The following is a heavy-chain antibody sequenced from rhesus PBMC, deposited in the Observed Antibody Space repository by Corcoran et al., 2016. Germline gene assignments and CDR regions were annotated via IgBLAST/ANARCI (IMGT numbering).Heavy chain of an antibody. CDR1: GASISSNW. Sequence: QVQLQESGPGLVKPSETLSLTCTVSGASISSNWWSWIRQPPGKGLEGIGETNGKRGSTNANPSLKSRVTISKDASKNQFSLKLSSVTAADTAVYYCARVSGNYLFDYWGQGVLVTVSS. CDR3: ARVSGNYLFDY. D-gene: IGHD4-35*01. CDR2: TNGKRGST. J-gene: IGHJ4*01. V-gene: IGHV4-80*01.